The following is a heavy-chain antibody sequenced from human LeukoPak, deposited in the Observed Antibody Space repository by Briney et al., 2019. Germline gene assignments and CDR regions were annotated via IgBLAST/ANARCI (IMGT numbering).Heavy chain of an antibody. CDR1: GFTFSSYA. CDR3: ARSPRGYSYGYCFDY. J-gene: IGHJ4*02. CDR2: ISSSSSYI. V-gene: IGHV3-21*01. D-gene: IGHD5-18*01. Sequence: GGSLRLSCAASGFTFSSYAMTWVRQAPGKGLEWVSSISSSSSYIYYADSVKGRFTISRDNAKNSLYLQMNSLRAEDTAVYYCARSPRGYSYGYCFDYWGQGTLVTVSS.